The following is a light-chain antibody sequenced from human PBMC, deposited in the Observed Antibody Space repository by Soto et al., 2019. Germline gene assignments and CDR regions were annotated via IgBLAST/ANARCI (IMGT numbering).Light chain of an antibody. J-gene: IGKJ4*01. V-gene: IGKV1-39*01. CDR2: AAS. CDR3: QQSFSRPPT. Sequence: IHLTKSPSSLSASAGHTLTITCRASQRIINYVNWYQQKPGKAPSLLIYAASSLQSGVPSRFSGSGSGTDFTLTISSLQPDDFATYYCQQSFSRPPTFGGGTKVDIK. CDR1: QRIINY.